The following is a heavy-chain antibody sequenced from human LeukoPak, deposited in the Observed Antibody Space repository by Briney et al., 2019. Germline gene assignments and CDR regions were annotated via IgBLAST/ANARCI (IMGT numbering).Heavy chain of an antibody. CDR1: GGSFSGYY. J-gene: IGHJ4*02. D-gene: IGHD5-18*01. V-gene: IGHV4-34*01. CDR2: INHSGST. CDR3: AMRGYSYGWYFDY. Sequence: PSETLSLTCAVYGGSFSGYYWSWIRQPPGKGLEWIGEINHSGSTNYNPSLKSRVTISVDTSKNQFSLKLSSVAAADTAVYYCAMRGYSYGWYFDYWGQGTLVTVSS.